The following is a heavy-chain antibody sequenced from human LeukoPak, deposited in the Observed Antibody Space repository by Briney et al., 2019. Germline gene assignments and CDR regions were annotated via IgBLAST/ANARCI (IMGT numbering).Heavy chain of an antibody. Sequence: GRSLRLSCAASGFSFRTYGMHWVRQAPGKGLEWVAVISYDGSNKYYADSVKGRFTISRDNSKNTLYLQMNSLRAEDTAVYYCAKDYQRAYYYGSGFDYWGQGTLVTVSS. V-gene: IGHV3-30*18. J-gene: IGHJ4*02. CDR2: ISYDGSNK. CDR1: GFSFRTYG. D-gene: IGHD3-10*01. CDR3: AKDYQRAYYYGSGFDY.